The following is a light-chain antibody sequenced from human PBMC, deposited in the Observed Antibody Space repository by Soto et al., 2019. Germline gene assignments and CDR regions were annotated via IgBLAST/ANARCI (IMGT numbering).Light chain of an antibody. CDR3: QQYGSSPYT. J-gene: IGKJ2*01. Sequence: EIVMTQSPATLSVSPGERATLSCRASQSVYTTLAWYQQRPGQAPRLLIYSASSRATGIPDRFSGSGSGTDFTLNISRLEPEDFAVYYCQQYGSSPYTFGQGTKLEIK. CDR1: QSVYTT. CDR2: SAS. V-gene: IGKV3-20*01.